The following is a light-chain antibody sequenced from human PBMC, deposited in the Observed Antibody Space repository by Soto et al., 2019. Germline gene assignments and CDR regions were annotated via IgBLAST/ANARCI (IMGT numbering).Light chain of an antibody. Sequence: SALTQPPSASGSPGQSVTLSCTGTSSDVGGYNYVSWYQQHPGKAPKLMIYEVSKRPSGVPDRFSGSKSGNTASLTVSGLQAEDEADYYCSSYAGSNAHVVFGGGTKLTVL. CDR3: SSYAGSNAHVV. CDR2: EVS. J-gene: IGLJ2*01. CDR1: SSDVGGYNY. V-gene: IGLV2-8*01.